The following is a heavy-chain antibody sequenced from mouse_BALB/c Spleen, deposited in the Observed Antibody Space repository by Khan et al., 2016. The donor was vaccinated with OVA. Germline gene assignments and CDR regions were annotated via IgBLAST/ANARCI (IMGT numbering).Heavy chain of an antibody. CDR3: ATSYFYGYYFDY. J-gene: IGHJ2*01. CDR2: ISGDSNTI. Sequence: LVQSGGSRKLSCAASGFTFSSYGMYWVRQAPEKGLEGVAYISGDSNTIYYADTVKGRFTISRDNPKNTLFLQMTRLMSEDTARYYCATSYFYGYYFDYWGPGTTLTVSS. D-gene: IGHD1-1*01. V-gene: IGHV5-17*02. CDR1: GFTFSSYG.